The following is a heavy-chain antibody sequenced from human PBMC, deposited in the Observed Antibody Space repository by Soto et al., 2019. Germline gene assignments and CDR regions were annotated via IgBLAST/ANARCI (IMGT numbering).Heavy chain of an antibody. J-gene: IGHJ4*02. CDR3: ARGIAVAGTSYFDY. D-gene: IGHD6-19*01. Sequence: NPSETLSLTCAVSGYSISSGYYWGWIRQPPGKGLEWIGSIYHSGSTYYNPSLKSRVTISVDTSKNQFSLKLSSVTAADTAVYYCARGIAVAGTSYFDYWGQGTLVTVSS. CDR2: IYHSGST. V-gene: IGHV4-38-2*01. CDR1: GYSISSGYY.